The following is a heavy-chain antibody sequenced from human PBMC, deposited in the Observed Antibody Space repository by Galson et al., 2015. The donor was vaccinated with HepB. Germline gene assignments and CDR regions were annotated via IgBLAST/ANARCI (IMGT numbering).Heavy chain of an antibody. CDR1: GFTFSNYG. CDR3: ARGTSVYCTRATCYREGSFDY. D-gene: IGHD2-2*01. J-gene: IGHJ4*02. CDR2: LWYDGSNR. Sequence: LRLSCAASGFTFSNYGMHWVRPAPGKGLEWVAVLWYDGSNRYYVDSVKGRFTISRDNSKNTLYLQMTSLRAKDTAVYYCARGTSVYCTRATCYREGSFDYWGQGTLVTVSS. V-gene: IGHV3-33*01.